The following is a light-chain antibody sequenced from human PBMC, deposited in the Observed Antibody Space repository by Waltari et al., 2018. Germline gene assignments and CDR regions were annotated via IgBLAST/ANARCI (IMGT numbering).Light chain of an antibody. Sequence: QSALTQPPSASGSPGQSVTIPCTGTSSDVGGYDFVSWNQQHPAKAPQVIIYEVSQRPSGVPDRFSGSKSGNTASLTVSGLQAEDEADYYCGSYAGSNIFVFGTGTKVTVL. CDR2: EVS. CDR1: SSDVGGYDF. J-gene: IGLJ1*01. CDR3: GSYAGSNIFV. V-gene: IGLV2-8*01.